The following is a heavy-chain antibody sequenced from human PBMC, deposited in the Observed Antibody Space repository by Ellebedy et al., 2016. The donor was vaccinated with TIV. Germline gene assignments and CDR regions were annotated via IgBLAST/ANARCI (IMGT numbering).Heavy chain of an antibody. D-gene: IGHD5-18*01. CDR1: GFTFRSYD. Sequence: GGSLRLSCAASGFTFRSYDMHWVRQATGKGLEWVSAIGTAGDTYYPGSVKGRFTISRGNAKSSLYLQMNSLRAEDTAVYYCARVRFGDTAADYWGQGTLVTVSS. CDR3: ARVRFGDTAADY. V-gene: IGHV3-13*01. CDR2: IGTAGDT. J-gene: IGHJ4*02.